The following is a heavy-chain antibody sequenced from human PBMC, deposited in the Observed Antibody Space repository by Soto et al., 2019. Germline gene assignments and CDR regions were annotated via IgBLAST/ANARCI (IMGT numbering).Heavy chain of an antibody. CDR3: ARQSSGWYNWFDP. D-gene: IGHD6-19*01. J-gene: IGHJ5*02. CDR2: IYYSGSI. V-gene: IGHV4-39*01. Sequence: QLQLQESGPGLVKPSETLSLTCSVSGGSISSSSYYWGWIRQPPGKGLEWIGSIYYSGSIYYNPSLKSRVTISVDMSKNQFSLKLSSVTAAETAVYYCARQSSGWYNWFDPWGQGTLVTVSS. CDR1: GGSISSSSYY.